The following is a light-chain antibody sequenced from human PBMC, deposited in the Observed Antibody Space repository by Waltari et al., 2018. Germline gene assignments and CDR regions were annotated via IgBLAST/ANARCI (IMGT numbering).Light chain of an antibody. CDR2: DVT. Sequence: QSALTQPPSASGSLGQSVTISCTGTSSDVGGYNYVSWYQPHPGKAPKLMIYDVTKRPSGVPDRFSGSKSGNTASLTVSGLQAEDEADYYCSSYAGSNKVFGTGTKVTVL. CDR3: SSYAGSNKV. J-gene: IGLJ1*01. CDR1: SSDVGGYNY. V-gene: IGLV2-8*01.